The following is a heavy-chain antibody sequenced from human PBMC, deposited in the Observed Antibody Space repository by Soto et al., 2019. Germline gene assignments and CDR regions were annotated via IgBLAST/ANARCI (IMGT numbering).Heavy chain of an antibody. Sequence: QVQLVESGGGVVQPGRSLRLSCAASGITFSSYALHWVRQAPGKGLEWVAVISYDGSNKYYADSVKGRFTISRDSSKKTVYLQMNSLRAEDTAVYYCARALWSTVTTPFDHWGQGTLVTVSS. V-gene: IGHV3-30-3*01. D-gene: IGHD4-17*01. CDR2: ISYDGSNK. CDR1: GITFSSYA. J-gene: IGHJ4*02. CDR3: ARALWSTVTTPFDH.